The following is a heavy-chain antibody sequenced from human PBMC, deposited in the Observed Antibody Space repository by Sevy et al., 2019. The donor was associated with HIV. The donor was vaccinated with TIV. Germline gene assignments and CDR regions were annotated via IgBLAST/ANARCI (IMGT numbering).Heavy chain of an antibody. CDR3: ARTSGFYDSSGHEGYYFDY. CDR1: GFSFRSYN. J-gene: IGHJ4*02. V-gene: IGHV3-48*02. D-gene: IGHD3-22*01. CDR2: ITTSSSTI. Sequence: GGSLRLSCAASGFSFRSYNMNWVRQAPGKGLEWISYITTSSSTIYYADSVKGRFTISRDNAKNSLYLQMNSLRDEDTAVYYCARTSGFYDSSGHEGYYFDYWGQGTLVTFSS.